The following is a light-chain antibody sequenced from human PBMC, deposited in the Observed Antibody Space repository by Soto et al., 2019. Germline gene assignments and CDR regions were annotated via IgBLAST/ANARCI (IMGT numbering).Light chain of an antibody. J-gene: IGKJ4*01. CDR2: GAS. CDR1: QSVGSN. Sequence: EIVMTQSPATLSVSPGERATLSCRASQSVGSNLAWYQQKPGQAPRLLISGASTRATGIPARFSGSGSGTEFTLTISSLQSEDFAVYYCQHYNGWPSLTFGGGTKVEV. CDR3: QHYNGWPSLT. V-gene: IGKV3-15*01.